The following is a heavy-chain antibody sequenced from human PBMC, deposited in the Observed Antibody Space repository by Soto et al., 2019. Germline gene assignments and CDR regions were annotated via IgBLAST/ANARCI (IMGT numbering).Heavy chain of an antibody. CDR2: IYPADSNT. Sequence: PGYSLQVSGRASGCFFAEYWIASVRQMPGKGLEWMGVIYPADSNTRYSPSFQGQVTISADKSISTAYLQWSSLKASVIAIYYCVTREGNGRPNWGQAPLVTLSS. CDR1: GCFFAEYW. V-gene: IGHV5-51*01. J-gene: IGHJ4*02. CDR3: VTREGNGRPN. D-gene: IGHD2-8*01.